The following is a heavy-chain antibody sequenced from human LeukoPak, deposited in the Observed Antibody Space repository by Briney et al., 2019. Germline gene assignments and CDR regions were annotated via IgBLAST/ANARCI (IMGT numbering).Heavy chain of an antibody. J-gene: IGHJ4*02. Sequence: GRSLRLSCAASGFTFSSYAMHWVRQAPGKGLEWVAVISYDGSNKYYADSVKGRFTISRDNSKNTLYLQMNSLRAEDTAVYYCARDQGAIVATFRHLYYWGQGTLVTVSS. D-gene: IGHD5-12*01. V-gene: IGHV3-30*01. CDR3: ARDQGAIVATFRHLYY. CDR2: ISYDGSNK. CDR1: GFTFSSYA.